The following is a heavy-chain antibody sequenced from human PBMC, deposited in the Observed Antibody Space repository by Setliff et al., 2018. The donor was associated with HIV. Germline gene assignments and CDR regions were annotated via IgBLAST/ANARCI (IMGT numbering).Heavy chain of an antibody. CDR3: ATYHYYDSSAYFIDLYYFDY. D-gene: IGHD3-22*01. CDR2: INCSGGDT. J-gene: IGHJ4*02. Sequence: GASVKVSCKASGYTFTTYYIHWVRQTPGQGLEWMGIINCSGGDTSYAQGFQDRITMTRDTSTSTVYMELSSLTSEDTAVYYCATYHYYDSSAYFIDLYYFDYWGQGTLVTVSS. CDR1: GYTFTTYY. V-gene: IGHV1-46*01.